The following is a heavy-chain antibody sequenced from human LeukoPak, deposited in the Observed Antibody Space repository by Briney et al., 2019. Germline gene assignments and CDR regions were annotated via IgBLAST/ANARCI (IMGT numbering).Heavy chain of an antibody. D-gene: IGHD3-10*01. J-gene: IGHJ4*02. Sequence: SETLSLTCTVSGGSISTYYWSRIRQPPGKGLESIGYIYYSGSTNYNPSLKSRVTISVDTSKNQFSLKLSSVTAADTAVYYCARHDYGSGSYMDFWGQGTLVTVSS. CDR1: GGSISTYY. V-gene: IGHV4-59*08. CDR2: IYYSGST. CDR3: ARHDYGSGSYMDF.